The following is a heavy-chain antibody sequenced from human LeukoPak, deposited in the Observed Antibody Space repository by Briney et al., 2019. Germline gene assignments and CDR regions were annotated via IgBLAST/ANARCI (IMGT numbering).Heavy chain of an antibody. Sequence: GGSLRLSCAASGFTFSKYGVHWVRQAPGKGLEWVAFIVFDASNKYYADSVKGRFTISRDNSRNTLYLQMNSLRAEDTAVYYCARAIAAAGDFDYWGQGTLVTVSS. J-gene: IGHJ4*02. V-gene: IGHV3-30*02. CDR3: ARAIAAAGDFDY. CDR2: IVFDASNK. CDR1: GFTFSKYG. D-gene: IGHD6-13*01.